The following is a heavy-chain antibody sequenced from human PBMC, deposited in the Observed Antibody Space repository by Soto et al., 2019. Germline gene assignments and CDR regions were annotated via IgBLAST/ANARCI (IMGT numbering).Heavy chain of an antibody. Sequence: GGSLRLSCAASGFTFSSYSMNWVRQAPGKGLEWVSFITSGSSTTYYADSVKGRFTISRDNSKNTVYLQMNSLRAEDTAVYYCAKARGSSTPAPGSYWGQGT. CDR1: GFTFSSYS. CDR2: ITSGSSTT. J-gene: IGHJ1*01. V-gene: IGHV3-48*01. CDR3: AKARGSSTPAPGSY. D-gene: IGHD2-2*01.